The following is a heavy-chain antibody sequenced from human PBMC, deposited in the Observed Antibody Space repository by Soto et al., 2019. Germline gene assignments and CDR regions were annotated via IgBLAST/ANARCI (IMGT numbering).Heavy chain of an antibody. CDR3: ATATRRHHYFDP. CDR2: INHSGSP. J-gene: IGHJ5*02. D-gene: IGHD1-26*01. CDR1: RGSFSGYY. Sequence: ETLSLTGPTSRGSFSGYYLSCLRQPPGKGLEWIGEINHSGSPNYNPSLKSRVTISVDTSKNQLSLKMTYVTAADTAVYYCATATRRHHYFDPWGQGTLVTVYS. V-gene: IGHV4-34*01.